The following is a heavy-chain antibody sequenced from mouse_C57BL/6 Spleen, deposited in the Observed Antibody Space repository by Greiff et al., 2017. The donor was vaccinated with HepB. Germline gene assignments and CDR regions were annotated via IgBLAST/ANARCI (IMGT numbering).Heavy chain of an antibody. CDR3: ARNLRRDAMDY. CDR1: GYTFTDYY. V-gene: IGHV1-76*01. J-gene: IGHJ4*01. CDR2: IYPGSGNT. D-gene: IGHD1-2*01. Sequence: VQLQQSGAELVRPGASVKLSCKASGYTFTDYYINWVKQRPGQGLEWIARIYPGSGNTYYNEKFKGKATLTAEKSSSTAYMQLSSLTSEDSAVYFCARNLRRDAMDYWGQGTSVTVSS.